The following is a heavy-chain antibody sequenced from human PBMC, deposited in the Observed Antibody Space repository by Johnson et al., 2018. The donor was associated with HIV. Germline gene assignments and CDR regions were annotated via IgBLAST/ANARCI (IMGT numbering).Heavy chain of an antibody. CDR3: VRACGDRGDDAFDI. D-gene: IGHD4-17*01. J-gene: IGHJ3*02. CDR1: GFTFSSYW. CDR2: IKQDGSEK. V-gene: IGHV3-7*03. Sequence: VQLVESGGRLVQPGGSLGLSCSASGFTFSSYWMTWVRQAPGKGLEWVANIKQDGSEKYYVDSVRGRFTISRDNAKNSLYLQMTSLRAEDTAVYYCVRACGDRGDDAFDIWGQGTMVTVSS.